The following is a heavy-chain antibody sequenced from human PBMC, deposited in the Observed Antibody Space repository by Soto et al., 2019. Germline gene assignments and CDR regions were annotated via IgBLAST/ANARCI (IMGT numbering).Heavy chain of an antibody. CDR1: GGSISSSSYY. CDR3: ARHVPISHGAFDI. V-gene: IGHV4-39*01. D-gene: IGHD2-2*01. Sequence: SETLSLTCTVSGGSISSSSYYWGWIRQPPGKGLEWIGSIYYSGSTYYNPSLKSRVTISVDTSKNQFSLKLSSVTAADTAVYYCARHVPISHGAFDIWGQGTMVTVSS. J-gene: IGHJ3*02. CDR2: IYYSGST.